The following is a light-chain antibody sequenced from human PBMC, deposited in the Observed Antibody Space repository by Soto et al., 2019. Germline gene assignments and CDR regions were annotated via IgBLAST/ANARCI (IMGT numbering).Light chain of an antibody. Sequence: QLVLTQSPSASASLGASVKLTCTLSSGHSIYAIAWHQQQPEKGPRYLMKLNSDGSHSKGDGIPDRFSGSSSGAERYLTISSLQSEDEADYYCQTWGPAYGVFGGGTKLTVL. J-gene: IGLJ2*01. CDR3: QTWGPAYGV. CDR2: LNSDGSH. CDR1: SGHSIYA. V-gene: IGLV4-69*01.